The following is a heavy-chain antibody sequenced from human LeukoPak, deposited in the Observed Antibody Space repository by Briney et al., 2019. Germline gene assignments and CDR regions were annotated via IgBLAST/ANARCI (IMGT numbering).Heavy chain of an antibody. J-gene: IGHJ2*01. Sequence: ASVKVSCKASGGTFSSYAMSWVRQAPGKGLEWVSAISGSGGSTYYADSVKGRFTISRDNSKNTLYLQMNSLRAEDTAVYYCASPAAIGWYFDLWGRGTLVTVSS. CDR2: ISGSGGST. D-gene: IGHD2-2*01. CDR1: GGTFSSYA. CDR3: ASPAAIGWYFDL. V-gene: IGHV3-23*01.